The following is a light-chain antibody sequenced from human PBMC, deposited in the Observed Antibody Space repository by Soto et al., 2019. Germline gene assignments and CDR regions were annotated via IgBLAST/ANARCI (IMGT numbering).Light chain of an antibody. V-gene: IGKV2D-29*02. Sequence: DIVMTQAPPSLSVTPGRPASISCKSNQSLVGSDRKTDLSWYVQKAGQSPQLLIYEVSKRFSGVPERLTGSGSATDFTLTISRVEAEDVGIYYCMQSADLPLTFGPGTKVDI. CDR2: EVS. CDR1: QSLVGSDRKTD. CDR3: MQSADLPLT. J-gene: IGKJ3*01.